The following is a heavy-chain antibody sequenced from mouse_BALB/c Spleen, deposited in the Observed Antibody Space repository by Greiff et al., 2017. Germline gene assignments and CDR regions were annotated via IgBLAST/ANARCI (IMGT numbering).Heavy chain of an antibody. CDR2: ISSGSSTI. V-gene: IGHV5-17*02. Sequence: EVNVVESGGGLVQPGGSRKLSCAASGFTFSSFGMHWVRQAPEKGLEWVAYISSGSSTIYYADTVKGRFTISRDNPKNTLFLQMTSLRSEDTAMYYCARDKGNYLDYWGQGTTLTVSS. J-gene: IGHJ2*01. CDR3: ARDKGNYLDY. CDR1: GFTFSSFG. D-gene: IGHD1-3*01.